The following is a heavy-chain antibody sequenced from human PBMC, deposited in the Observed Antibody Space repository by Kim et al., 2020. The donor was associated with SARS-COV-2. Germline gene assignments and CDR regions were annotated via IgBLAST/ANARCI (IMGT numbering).Heavy chain of an antibody. J-gene: IGHJ4*01. CDR3: AREGRKGYCSGGSCYFFDY. Sequence: SVKVSCKASGGTFSSYAISWVRQAPGQGLEWMGGIIPIFGTANYAQKFQDRVTITADESTSTAYMELSSLRSEDTAVYYCAREGRKGYCSGGSCYFFDYWGPGTLVPVSS. CDR1: GGTFSSYA. D-gene: IGHD2-15*01. V-gene: IGHV1-69*13. CDR2: IIPIFGTA.